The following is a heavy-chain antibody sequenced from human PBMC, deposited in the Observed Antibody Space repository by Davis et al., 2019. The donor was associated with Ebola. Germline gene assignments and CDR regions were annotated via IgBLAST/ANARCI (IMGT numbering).Heavy chain of an antibody. J-gene: IGHJ4*02. V-gene: IGHV5-51*01. Sequence: KVSCKVSGHTSTNYWIGWVRQLPGKGLEWMGIINPADPDTRYSPSFQGQVTISADRSTSTAYLQWSSLKASDTAMYYCALTTIPVADPAHFDSWGQGALVTVSS. CDR1: GHTSTNYW. CDR2: INPADPDT. CDR3: ALTTIPVADPAHFDS. D-gene: IGHD6-19*01.